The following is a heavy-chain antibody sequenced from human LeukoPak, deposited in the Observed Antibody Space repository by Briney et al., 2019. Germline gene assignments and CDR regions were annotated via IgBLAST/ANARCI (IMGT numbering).Heavy chain of an antibody. Sequence: ASVKVSCKASGYTFTGYYMHWVRQAPGQGLERMGRINPNSGGTNYAQKFQGRVTMTRDTSTSTVYMELSSLRSEDTAVYYCARDTDGDYLDYWGQGTLVTVSS. CDR3: ARDTDGDYLDY. CDR2: INPNSGGT. V-gene: IGHV1-2*06. D-gene: IGHD4-17*01. CDR1: GYTFTGYY. J-gene: IGHJ4*02.